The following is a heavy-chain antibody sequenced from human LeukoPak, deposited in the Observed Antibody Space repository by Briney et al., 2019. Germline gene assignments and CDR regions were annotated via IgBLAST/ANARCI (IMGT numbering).Heavy chain of an antibody. CDR2: ISGSAST. CDR1: GFTFGIYA. Sequence: GGSLRFSCAASGFTFGIYAMSWVRQAPGKGLEWVSGISGSASTYYADSVKGRFTISRDNSKNTLYLQMSSLRAEDTAVYYCAISGGYWAWAHWGQGTLVTVSS. D-gene: IGHD1-26*01. J-gene: IGHJ4*02. V-gene: IGHV3-23*01. CDR3: AISGGYWAWAH.